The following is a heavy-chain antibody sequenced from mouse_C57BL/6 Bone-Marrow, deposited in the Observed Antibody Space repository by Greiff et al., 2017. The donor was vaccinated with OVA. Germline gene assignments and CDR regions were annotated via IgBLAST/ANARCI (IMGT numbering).Heavy chain of an antibody. CDR3: ARGDYGPG. CDR1: GYTFTDYY. D-gene: IGHD1-1*02. CDR2: IYPGSGNT. J-gene: IGHJ3*01. V-gene: IGHV1-76*01. Sequence: VQLQQSGAELVRPGASVKLSCKASGYTFTDYYINWVKQRPGQGLEWIARIYPGSGNTYYNEKFKGKATLTAEKSSSTAYMQLSSLTSEDSAAYFCARGDYGPGWGQGTLVTVSA.